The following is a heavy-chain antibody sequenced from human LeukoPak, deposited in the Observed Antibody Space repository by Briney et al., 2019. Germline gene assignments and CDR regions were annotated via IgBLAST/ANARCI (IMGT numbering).Heavy chain of an antibody. CDR1: GGSFSGYY. CDR2: INHSGST. Sequence: NPSETLSLTCAVYGGSFSGYYWSWIRQPPGKGLEWTGEINHSGSTNYNPSLKSRVTISVDTSKNQFSLKLSSVTAADTAVYHCARGFHLGYCSGGSCYVWFDPWGQGTLVTVSS. D-gene: IGHD2-15*01. V-gene: IGHV4-34*01. CDR3: ARGFHLGYCSGGSCYVWFDP. J-gene: IGHJ5*02.